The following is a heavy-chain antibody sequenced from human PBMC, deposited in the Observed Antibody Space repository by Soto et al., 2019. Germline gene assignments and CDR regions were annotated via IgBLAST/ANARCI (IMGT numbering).Heavy chain of an antibody. J-gene: IGHJ4*02. Sequence: ASVKVSCKVSGYTITELSMHWVRQAPGKGLEWMGGFDPEDGETIYAQKFQGRVAMTEDTSTDTAYMELSSLRSEDTAVYYCATDPNHGSGSYPFDYWGQGTLVTVSS. CDR1: GYTITELS. D-gene: IGHD3-10*01. CDR2: FDPEDGET. V-gene: IGHV1-24*01. CDR3: ATDPNHGSGSYPFDY.